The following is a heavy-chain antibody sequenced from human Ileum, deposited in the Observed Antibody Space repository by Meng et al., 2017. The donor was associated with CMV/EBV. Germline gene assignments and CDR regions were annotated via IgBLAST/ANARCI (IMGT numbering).Heavy chain of an antibody. CDR1: GYIFTQYF. CDR3: ARDSGYDAS. J-gene: IGHJ1*01. D-gene: IGHD6-13*01. V-gene: IGHV1-2*02. CDR2: IDPDTGNT. Sequence: QVQLVQSGAEVKTPGASVKVSCKSSGYIFTQYFIHWVRQAPGQGLEWMGWIDPDTGNTNDVGKFQGRVTMTRDTSSSTAYMELSRLRSDDTAIYYCARDSGYDASWGQGTLVTVSS.